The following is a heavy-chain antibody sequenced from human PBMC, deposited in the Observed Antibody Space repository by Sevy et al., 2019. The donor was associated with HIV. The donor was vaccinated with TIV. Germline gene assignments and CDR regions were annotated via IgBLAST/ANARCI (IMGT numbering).Heavy chain of an antibody. CDR2: ISSSGGTK. CDR3: ARVGYSYDSSGYYSDGNF. CDR1: GFTFSNYE. J-gene: IGHJ4*02. D-gene: IGHD3-22*01. V-gene: IGHV3-48*03. Sequence: GGSLRLSCSASGFTFSNYEINWVRQAPRKGLEWISHISSSGGTKYYADSVKGRFTVSRDNAEYTVYLHMTSLRVEDTAFYYCARVGYSYDSSGYYSDGNFWGQGTLVTVSS.